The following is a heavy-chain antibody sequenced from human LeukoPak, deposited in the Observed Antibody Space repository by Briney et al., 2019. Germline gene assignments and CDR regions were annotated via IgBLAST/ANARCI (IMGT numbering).Heavy chain of an antibody. Sequence: GGSLRLSCAASGFTFSSYAMNWVRQAPGKGLEWVSTISGDGGDTHYADSVRGRFTISRDNSKNTLYLQMNSLRAEDTAVYYCASHHYYDSSGLDDYFDYWGQGTLVTVSS. V-gene: IGHV3-23*01. CDR3: ASHHYYDSSGLDDYFDY. CDR2: ISGDGGDT. CDR1: GFTFSSYA. D-gene: IGHD3-22*01. J-gene: IGHJ4*02.